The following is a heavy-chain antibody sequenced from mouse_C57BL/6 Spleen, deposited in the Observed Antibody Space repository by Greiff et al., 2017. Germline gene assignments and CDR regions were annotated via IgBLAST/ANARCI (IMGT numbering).Heavy chain of an antibody. CDR3: ARSEGYMRLRREGRCAY. V-gene: IGHV1-53*01. Sequence: VQLQQPGTELVKPGASVKLSCKASGYTFTSYWMHWVKQRPGQGLEWIGNINPSNGGTNYNEKFKSKATLTVDQSSSTAYMQLSSLTSEDSAVYYGARSEGYMRLRREGRCAYWGQGTLVTVSA. CDR1: GYTFTSYW. D-gene: IGHD2-4*01. CDR2: INPSNGGT. J-gene: IGHJ3*01.